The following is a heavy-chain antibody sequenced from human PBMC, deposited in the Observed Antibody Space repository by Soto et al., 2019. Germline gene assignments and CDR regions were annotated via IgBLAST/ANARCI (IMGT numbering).Heavy chain of an antibody. CDR1: GFTFSSYD. D-gene: IGHD5-18*01. V-gene: IGHV3-13*01. Sequence: PGGSLRLSCAASGFTFSSYDMHWVRQATGKGLEWVSAIGTAGDTYYPGSVKGRFTISRENAKNSSYLQMNSLRGGDTAVYYCAGGGYSYGENYMDVWGKGTTVTVPS. CDR2: IGTAGDT. J-gene: IGHJ6*03. CDR3: AGGGYSYGENYMDV.